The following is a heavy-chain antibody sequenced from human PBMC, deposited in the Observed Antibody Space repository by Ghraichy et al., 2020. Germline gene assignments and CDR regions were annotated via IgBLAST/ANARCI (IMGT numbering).Heavy chain of an antibody. D-gene: IGHD3-3*01. CDR3: TTDPIVPYDFWSTDTLLGYYYYMDV. CDR2: IKSKTDGGTT. V-gene: IGHV3-15*01. J-gene: IGHJ6*03. Sequence: GESLNISCAASGFTFSNAWMSWVRQAPGKGLEWVGRIKSKTDGGTTDYAAPVKGRFTISRDDSKNTLYLQMNSLKTEDTAVYYCTTDPIVPYDFWSTDTLLGYYYYMDVWGKGTTVTVSS. CDR1: GFTFSNAW.